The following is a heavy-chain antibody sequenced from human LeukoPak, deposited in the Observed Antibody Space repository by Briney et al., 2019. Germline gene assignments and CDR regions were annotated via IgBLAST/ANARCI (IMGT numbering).Heavy chain of an antibody. CDR3: AKEGRSLQTY. CDR1: GFMFSSNW. Sequence: PGGSLRLSCGASGFMFSSNWMSWVRLAPGKGREWVANIKEDGTETYYVDSVKGRFTISRDNAKNSLYLQMNSLRVEDTAVYYCAKEGRSLQTYWGQGTLVTVSS. CDR2: IKEDGTET. D-gene: IGHD5-24*01. V-gene: IGHV3-7*03. J-gene: IGHJ4*02.